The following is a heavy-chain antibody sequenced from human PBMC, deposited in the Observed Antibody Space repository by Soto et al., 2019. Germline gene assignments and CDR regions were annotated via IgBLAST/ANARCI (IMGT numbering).Heavy chain of an antibody. CDR1: GYSFTSYW. D-gene: IGHD3-9*01. J-gene: IGHJ6*02. V-gene: IGHV5-51*01. Sequence: PGESLKISCKGSGYSFTSYWIGWVRQMPGKGLEWMGIIYPGDSDTRYSPSFQGQVTISADKSISTAYLQWSSLKASDTAMYYCASADTYYYYGMDVWGQGTTVTVCS. CDR2: IYPGDSDT. CDR3: ASADTYYYYGMDV.